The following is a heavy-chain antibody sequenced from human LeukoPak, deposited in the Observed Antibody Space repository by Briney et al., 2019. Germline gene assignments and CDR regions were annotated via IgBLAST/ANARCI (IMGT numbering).Heavy chain of an antibody. CDR3: ARECIVGATARCAFDI. Sequence: GASVKVSCKASGYTFTSYYMHWVRQAPGQGLEWMGVINPSGGSTTYAQKFQGRVTMTRDMSTSTFYMELSSLRSEDTAVYYCARECIVGATARCAFDIWGQGTMVTVSS. CDR2: INPSGGST. CDR1: GYTFTSYY. V-gene: IGHV1-46*01. D-gene: IGHD1-26*01. J-gene: IGHJ3*02.